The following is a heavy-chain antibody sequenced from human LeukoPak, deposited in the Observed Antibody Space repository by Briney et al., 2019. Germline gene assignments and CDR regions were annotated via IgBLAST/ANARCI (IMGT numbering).Heavy chain of an antibody. D-gene: IGHD2-21*02. CDR1: GGSMSSSSHY. CDR3: ARNMTALSRLDVFDI. V-gene: IGHV4-39*01. J-gene: IGHJ3*02. Sequence: SETLSPTCTVSGGSMSSSSHYWGWIRQSLGKGLEWIGSIYYSGSTYYNPSLKSRVLISVDTSKNQFSLELRSVTAADTAIYYCARNMTALSRLDVFDIWGPGTMVTVSS. CDR2: IYYSGST.